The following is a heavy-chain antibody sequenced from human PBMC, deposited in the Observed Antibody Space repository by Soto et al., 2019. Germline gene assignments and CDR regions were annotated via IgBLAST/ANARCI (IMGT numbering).Heavy chain of an antibody. CDR3: AKALIFGVVSEFDY. CDR1: GFTFDDYA. Sequence: EVQLVESGGGLVQPGRSLRLSCAASGFTFDDYAMHWVRQAPGKGLEWVSGISWNSGSIGYADSVKGRFTISRDNAKNPLYLQMNSLRAEDTALYYCAKALIFGVVSEFDYWGQGTLVTVSS. V-gene: IGHV3-9*01. CDR2: ISWNSGSI. D-gene: IGHD3-3*01. J-gene: IGHJ4*02.